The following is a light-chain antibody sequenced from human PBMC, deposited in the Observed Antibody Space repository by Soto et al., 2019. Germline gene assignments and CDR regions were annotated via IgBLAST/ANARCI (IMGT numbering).Light chain of an antibody. CDR3: KQYDNWPPT. J-gene: IGKJ1*01. CDR1: QSFNSN. V-gene: IGKV3-15*01. CDR2: GAS. Sequence: EIVMTQSPATLSVSPGERATLSCRASQSFNSNLAWYQQKPGQAPRLLIYGASTRATGIPARFSGSGSGTEFTLTISSLQSEDFAVYYCKQYDNWPPTLGQGTKVDIK.